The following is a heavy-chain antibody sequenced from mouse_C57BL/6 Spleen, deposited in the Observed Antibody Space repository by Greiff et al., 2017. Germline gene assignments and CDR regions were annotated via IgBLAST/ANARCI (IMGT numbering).Heavy chain of an antibody. CDR1: GYTFTSYW. J-gene: IGHJ4*01. CDR2: INPSSGYT. Sequence: VQLQQSGAELAKPGASVKLSCKASGYTFTSYWMHWVKQRPGQGLEWIGYINPSSGYTKYNQKFKDKATVTADKSSSTAYMQLSSLTYEDAAVYYCARWLLRDYAMDYWGQGTSVTVSS. V-gene: IGHV1-7*01. CDR3: ARWLLRDYAMDY. D-gene: IGHD2-3*01.